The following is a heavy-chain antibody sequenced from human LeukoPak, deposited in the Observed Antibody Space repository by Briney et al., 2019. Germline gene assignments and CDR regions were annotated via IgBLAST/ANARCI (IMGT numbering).Heavy chain of an antibody. CDR2: INHSGST. CDR1: GGSFSGYY. V-gene: IGHV4-34*01. J-gene: IGHJ4*02. D-gene: IGHD2-2*01. CDR3: AREEVPAPGFGY. Sequence: SETLSLTCAVYGGSFSGYYWSWIRQPPGKGLEWIGEINHSGSTNYNPSLKSRVTISVDTSKNQFSLKLSSVTAADTAVYYCAREEVPAPGFGYWGQGTLVTVSS.